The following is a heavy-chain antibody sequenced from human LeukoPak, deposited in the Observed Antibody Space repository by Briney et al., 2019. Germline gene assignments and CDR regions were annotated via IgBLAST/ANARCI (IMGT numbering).Heavy chain of an antibody. V-gene: IGHV3-30*02. Sequence: GGSLRLSCAASGFTFSSYGMHWVRQAPGKGLEWVAFIRYDGSNKYYADSVKGRFTISRDNAKNSLYLQMNSLRAEDTAVYYCARPHLGGYYYYYYYMDVWGKGTTVTVSS. CDR2: IRYDGSNK. CDR1: GFTFSSYG. CDR3: ARPHLGGYYYYYYYMDV. J-gene: IGHJ6*03.